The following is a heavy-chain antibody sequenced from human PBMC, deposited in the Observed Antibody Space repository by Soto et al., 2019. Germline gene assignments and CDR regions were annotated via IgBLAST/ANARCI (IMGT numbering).Heavy chain of an antibody. CDR1: GFTFSSYA. CDR3: AKDYRFPFGVVGPLDY. J-gene: IGHJ4*02. V-gene: IGHV3-23*01. CDR2: ISGSGGST. D-gene: IGHD3-3*01. Sequence: GGSLRLSCAASGFTFSSYAMSWVRQAPGKGLEWVSAISGSGGSTYYADSVKGRFTISRDNSKNTLYLQMNSLRAEDTAVYYCAKDYRFPFGVVGPLDYWGQGTLVTVSS.